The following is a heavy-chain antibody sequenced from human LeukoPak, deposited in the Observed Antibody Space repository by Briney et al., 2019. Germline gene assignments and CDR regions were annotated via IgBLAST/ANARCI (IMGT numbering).Heavy chain of an antibody. CDR1: GGSFSGYY. V-gene: IGHV4-34*01. CDR2: INHSGST. Sequence: SETLSLTCAVYGGSFSGYYWSWIRQPPGKGLEWIGEINHSGSTNYNPSLKSRVTISVDTCKNQFSLKLSSVTAADTAVYYCARGGYYYYYGMDVWGQGTTVTVSS. CDR3: ARGGYYYYYGMDV. J-gene: IGHJ6*02.